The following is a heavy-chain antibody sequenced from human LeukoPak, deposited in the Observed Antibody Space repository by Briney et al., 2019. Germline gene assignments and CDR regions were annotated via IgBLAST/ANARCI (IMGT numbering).Heavy chain of an antibody. V-gene: IGHV5-51*01. Sequence: GESLKISCKGSGYSFTNYWIGWVRQMPGKGLEWMGIIYPGDSDTRYSPSFQGQVTISADKSISTAYLQWSSLKASDTAMYYCARIRVGPDIVVVPAADYFDYWGQGTLVTVSS. CDR2: IYPGDSDT. D-gene: IGHD2-2*01. CDR3: ARIRVGPDIVVVPAADYFDY. CDR1: GYSFTNYW. J-gene: IGHJ4*02.